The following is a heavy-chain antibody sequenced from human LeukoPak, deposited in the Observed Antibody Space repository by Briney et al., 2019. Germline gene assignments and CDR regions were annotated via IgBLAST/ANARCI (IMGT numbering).Heavy chain of an antibody. CDR2: ISGGGGST. Sequence: GGSLRLSCAASGXTFSSYAMSWVRQAPGKGLEWVSAISGGGGSTYYADSVKGRFTISRDKSKNTLYLQMNSLRAEDTAVYYCAKVATAMGTYYFDYWGQGTLVTVSS. CDR3: AKVATAMGTYYFDY. CDR1: GXTFSSYA. J-gene: IGHJ4*02. D-gene: IGHD5-18*01. V-gene: IGHV3-23*01.